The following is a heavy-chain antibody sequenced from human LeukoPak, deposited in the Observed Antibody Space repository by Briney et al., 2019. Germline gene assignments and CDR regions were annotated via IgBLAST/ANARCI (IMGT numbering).Heavy chain of an antibody. CDR1: GFTFSSYA. J-gene: IGHJ6*03. V-gene: IGHV3-7*01. CDR2: IKQDGTGK. CDR3: ARERRASYYMDV. Sequence: GALRLSCAASGFTFSSYAMSWVRQAPGKGLEWVANIKQDGTGKYFVDSIKGRFTISRDNARSSLYLQMNSLRVEDTAVYYCARERRASYYMDVWGKGTTVTVSS.